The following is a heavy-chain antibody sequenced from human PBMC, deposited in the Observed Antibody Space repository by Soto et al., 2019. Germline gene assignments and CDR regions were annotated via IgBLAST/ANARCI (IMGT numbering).Heavy chain of an antibody. D-gene: IGHD3-10*01. J-gene: IGHJ4*02. CDR1: GDSVTNNSAA. CDR2: TCYRSKWFN. V-gene: IGHV6-1*01. CDR3: PRDVYFGSSALVY. Sequence: PSKTLSIPFAITGDSVTNNSAAWNWIRQSPSRGLEWLGSTCYRSKWFNNYSLSGRVQITISVNTYKNGFPPQLGSVTAADTAVYYCPRDVYFGSSALVYGGQGALVTVSS.